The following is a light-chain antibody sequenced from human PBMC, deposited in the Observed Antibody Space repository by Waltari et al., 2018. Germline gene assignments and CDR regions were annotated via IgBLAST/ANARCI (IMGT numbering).Light chain of an antibody. V-gene: IGLV1-40*01. J-gene: IGLJ2*01. CDR3: QSYDSSLSAVV. Sequence: QSVLTQPPSVSGAPGQRVTISCPWSSSNIGAGYDVNWYQQLPRTAPKLLICGHRERPSGVPARVSCSKSGASSSLAITGLQAEDECDYYCQSYDSSLSAVVFGGGTKLTVL. CDR2: GHR. CDR1: SSNIGAGYD.